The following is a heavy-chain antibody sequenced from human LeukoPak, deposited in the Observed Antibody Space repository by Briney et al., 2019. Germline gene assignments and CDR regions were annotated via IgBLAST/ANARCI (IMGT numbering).Heavy chain of an antibody. CDR2: IIPILDIA. CDR3: ARDQGVTDPPPYGLDV. J-gene: IGHJ6*02. Sequence: GASVKVSCKASGYTFTSYYMHWVRQAPGQGLECMGRIIPILDIATYAQKFQGRVTITADKSTSTAYMGLSSLSSEDTAVYYCARDQGVTDPPPYGLDVGGQGTTVTVSS. CDR1: GYTFTSYY. D-gene: IGHD3-10*01. V-gene: IGHV1-69*04.